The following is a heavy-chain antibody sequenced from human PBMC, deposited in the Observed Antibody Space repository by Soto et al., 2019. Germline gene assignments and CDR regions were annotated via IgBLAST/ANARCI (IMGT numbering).Heavy chain of an antibody. CDR3: VHRRCGGAVDY. CDR1: GFSLSTSGVG. D-gene: IGHD6-19*01. Sequence: QITLKESGPTLVKPTQTLTLTCTIFGFSLSTSGVGVAWIRQPPGKALEWLALIRWDDDKYYSPFLKSRLTISKDTSKNQVVLTMTNMDPVDTATYYCVHRRCGGAVDYWGQGTLVTVSS. CDR2: IRWDDDK. V-gene: IGHV2-5*02. J-gene: IGHJ4*02.